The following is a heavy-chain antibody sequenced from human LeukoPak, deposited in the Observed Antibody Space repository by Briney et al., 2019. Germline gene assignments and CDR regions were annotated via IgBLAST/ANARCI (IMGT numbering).Heavy chain of an antibody. D-gene: IGHD3-22*01. Sequence: PGGSLRLSCAASGFTFSSYSMNWVRQAPGKGLEWGSSISSSSSYIYYADSVKGRFTISRDNAKNSLYPQMNSLRAEDTAVYYCARVDYYDSSGYYSPGFDYWGQGTLVTVSS. CDR2: ISSSSSYI. CDR1: GFTFSSYS. V-gene: IGHV3-21*01. CDR3: ARVDYYDSSGYYSPGFDY. J-gene: IGHJ4*02.